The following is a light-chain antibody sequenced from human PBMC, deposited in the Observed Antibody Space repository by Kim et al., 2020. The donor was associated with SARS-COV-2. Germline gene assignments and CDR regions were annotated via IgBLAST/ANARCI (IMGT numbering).Light chain of an antibody. CDR2: DAS. CDR1: QGVSSD. Sequence: SPGERATLSCRASQGVSSDLAWYQQKPGQPPRLLIYDASTRATGIPARFSGSGSGTEFTLTISSLQSEDFAAYYCQQYNKWPPRYTFGQGTKLEIK. J-gene: IGKJ2*01. CDR3: QQYNKWPPRYT. V-gene: IGKV3-15*01.